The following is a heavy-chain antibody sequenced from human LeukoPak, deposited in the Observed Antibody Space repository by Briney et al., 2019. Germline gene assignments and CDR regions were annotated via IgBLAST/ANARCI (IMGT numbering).Heavy chain of an antibody. J-gene: IGHJ6*03. V-gene: IGHV3-21*01. D-gene: IGHD6-6*01. CDR3: ARDRWPYSSSSGTNMDV. Sequence: WGSLRLSCAASGFTFSSYSMNWVRQAPGKGLEWVSSISSSSSYIYYADSVKGRFTISRDNAKNSLYLQMNSLRAEDTAVYYCARDRWPYSSSSGTNMDVWGKGTTVTVSS. CDR1: GFTFSSYS. CDR2: ISSSSSYI.